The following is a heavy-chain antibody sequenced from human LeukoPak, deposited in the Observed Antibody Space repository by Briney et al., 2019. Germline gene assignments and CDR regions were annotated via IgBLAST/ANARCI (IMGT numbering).Heavy chain of an antibody. CDR2: INHSGST. Sequence: PSETLSLTCTVSGGSTSSGGYYWSWIRQPPGKGLEWIGEINHSGSTNYNPSLKSRVTISVDTSKNQFSLKLSSVTAADTAVYYCARGEGVVVPAAMFAFDIWGQGTMVTVSS. CDR3: ARGEGVVVPAAMFAFDI. D-gene: IGHD2-2*01. CDR1: GGSTSSGGYY. J-gene: IGHJ3*02. V-gene: IGHV4-39*07.